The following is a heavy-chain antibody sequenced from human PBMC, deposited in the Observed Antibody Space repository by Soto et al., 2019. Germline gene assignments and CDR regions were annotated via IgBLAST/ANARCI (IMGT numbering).Heavy chain of an antibody. D-gene: IGHD3-22*01. J-gene: IGHJ4*02. V-gene: IGHV4-31*03. CDR3: ASSGYLAYYFDY. CDR2: IYYSGST. Sequence: PSETLSLTCTVSGGSISSGGYYWSWIRQHPGKGLEWIGYIYYSGSTYYNPSLKSRVTISVDTSKNQFSLKLSSVTAADTAVYYCASSGYLAYYFDYWGQGTLVTVSS. CDR1: GGSISSGGYY.